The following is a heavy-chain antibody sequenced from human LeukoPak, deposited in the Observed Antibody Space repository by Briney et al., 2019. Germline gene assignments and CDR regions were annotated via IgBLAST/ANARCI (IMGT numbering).Heavy chain of an antibody. Sequence: SETLSLTCTVSGGSISSYYWSWIRQPAGKGLEWIGRICTSGSTNYNPSLKSRVTMSVDTSKNQFSLKLSSVTAADTAVYYCARGDKSSGWYLFDNWGQGTLVTVSS. J-gene: IGHJ4*02. CDR1: GGSISSYY. D-gene: IGHD6-19*01. CDR3: ARGDKSSGWYLFDN. CDR2: ICTSGST. V-gene: IGHV4-4*07.